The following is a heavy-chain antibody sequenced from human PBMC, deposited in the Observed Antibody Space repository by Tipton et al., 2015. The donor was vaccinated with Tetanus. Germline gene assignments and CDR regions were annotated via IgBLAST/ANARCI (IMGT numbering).Heavy chain of an antibody. V-gene: IGHV4-30-4*01. CDR2: IYYSGTT. CDR3: ARATSTGPAYNWFDP. Sequence: LRLSCTVSGDSLSNGDYYWSWIRQPPGKGLESIGYIYYSGTTHYNPSLKSRVTISIDRSKNQLSLKLTSVTAADTAVYYCARATSTGPAYNWFDPWGQGTLVTVSS. J-gene: IGHJ5*02. CDR1: GDSLSNGDYY. D-gene: IGHD2-8*02.